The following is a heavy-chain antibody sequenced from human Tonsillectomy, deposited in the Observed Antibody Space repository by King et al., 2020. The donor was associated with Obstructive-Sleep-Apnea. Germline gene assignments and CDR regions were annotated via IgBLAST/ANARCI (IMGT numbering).Heavy chain of an antibody. CDR3: TREMYYYDSSGYYLWFDY. D-gene: IGHD3-22*01. CDR1: GFTFGDYA. CDR2: IRGKAYGGTT. J-gene: IGHJ4*02. Sequence: VQLVESGGGLVQPGRSLRLSRTASGFTFGDYAMSWFRQAPGKGLEWVGFIRGKAYGGTTEYAASVKGRFTISRDDSKSIAYLQMNSLKTEDTAVYYCTREMYYYDSSGYYLWFDYWGQGTLVTVSS. V-gene: IGHV3-49*03.